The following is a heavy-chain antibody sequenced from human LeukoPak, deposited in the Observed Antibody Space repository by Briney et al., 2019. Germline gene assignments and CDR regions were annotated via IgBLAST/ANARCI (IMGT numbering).Heavy chain of an antibody. CDR1: GGSFSGYY. CDR2: IKHSGST. J-gene: IGHJ6*02. V-gene: IGHV4-34*01. CDR3: ARVKSLLPYYYGMEV. Sequence: PSETLSLTCAVYGGSFSGYYWSWIRQPPGKGLEWIGEIKHSGSTNYNPSLKSRVTISVDTSKNQFSLKLSSVTAADTAVYYCARVKSLLPYYYGMEVWAKGPRSPSP.